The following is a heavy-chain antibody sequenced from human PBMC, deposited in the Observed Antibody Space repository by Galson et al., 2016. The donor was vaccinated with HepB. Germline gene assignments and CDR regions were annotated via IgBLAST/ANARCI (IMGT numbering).Heavy chain of an antibody. J-gene: IGHJ4*02. CDR1: GFTFNAHW. V-gene: IGHV3-7*01. Sequence: LRLSCAASGFTFNAHWMNWVRQAPGKGLEWVANIRGDGIVSYYAESVRGRFTISRDNAKNSLYLQMNGLRVDETAVYYCSREMTGSYCDWGQGTQVTVPP. CDR3: SREMTGSYCD. CDR2: IRGDGIVS. D-gene: IGHD3-10*01.